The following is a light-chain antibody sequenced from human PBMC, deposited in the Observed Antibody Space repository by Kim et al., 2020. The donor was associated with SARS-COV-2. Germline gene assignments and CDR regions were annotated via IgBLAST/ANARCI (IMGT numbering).Light chain of an antibody. V-gene: IGLV7-43*01. Sequence: PGGTVTLTCASSTGAVTSGYYPNWFQQKPGQAPRGLIYSTSNKHSWTPARFSGSLLGGEAALTLSGVQPEDEAEYYCLLYYGGAYVFGTGTKVTVL. CDR2: STS. CDR3: LLYYGGAYV. CDR1: TGAVTSGYY. J-gene: IGLJ1*01.